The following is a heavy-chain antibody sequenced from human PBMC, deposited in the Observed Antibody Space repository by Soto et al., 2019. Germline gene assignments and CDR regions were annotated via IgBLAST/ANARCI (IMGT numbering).Heavy chain of an antibody. CDR2: INPNSGGT. CDR3: ARSIVVVTALDY. V-gene: IGHV1-2*02. J-gene: IGHJ4*02. Sequence: ASVKVSCKASGYTFTGYYMHWVRQAPGQGLEWMGWINPNSGGTNYAQKFQGRVTITRDTSASTAYMELSSLRSEDTAVYYCARSIVVVTALDYWGQGTLVTVSS. CDR1: GYTFTGYY. D-gene: IGHD2-21*02.